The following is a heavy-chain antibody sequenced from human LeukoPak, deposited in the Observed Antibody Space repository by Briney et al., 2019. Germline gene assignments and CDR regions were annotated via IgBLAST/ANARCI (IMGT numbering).Heavy chain of an antibody. CDR1: GYTFTGYY. J-gene: IGHJ6*02. CDR3: ARDLQWVAGDKTGYYYYYGMDV. D-gene: IGHD2-15*01. CDR2: INPNSGGT. V-gene: IGHV1-2*04. Sequence: ASVKVSCKASGYTFTGYYMHWVRQAHGQGLEWMGWINPNSGGTNYAQKFQGWVTMTRDTSISTAYMELSRLRSDDTAVYYCARDLQWVAGDKTGYYYYYGMDVWGQGTTVTVSS.